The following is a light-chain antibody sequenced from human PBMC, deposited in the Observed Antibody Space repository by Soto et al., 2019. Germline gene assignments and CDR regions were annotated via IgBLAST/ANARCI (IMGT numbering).Light chain of an antibody. Sequence: DVVMTQSQLSLPVTLGQPASISCRSSQSLLYSDGNTYLTWFQQRPGQSPRRLIYKVSNRDSGVPDRFSGSGSGTDFTLKISRVEAEDVGLYYCMQGTHWPFTFGPGTKVDIK. J-gene: IGKJ3*01. V-gene: IGKV2-30*01. CDR2: KVS. CDR1: QSLLYSDGNTY. CDR3: MQGTHWPFT.